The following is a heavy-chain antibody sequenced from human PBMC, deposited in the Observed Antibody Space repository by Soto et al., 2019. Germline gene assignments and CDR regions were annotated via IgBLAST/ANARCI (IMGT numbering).Heavy chain of an antibody. J-gene: IGHJ6*02. D-gene: IGHD3-3*01. V-gene: IGHV3-53*01. CDR2: IQIGGKT. CDR1: GFPGGTSY. CDR3: ARENVLRFLEWLPRQGMDV. Sequence: PGGSRRRSWAASGFPGGTSYIHGVGQAPGKGLEWVSAIQIGGKTYYADSVKGRFIISRDNSENTVYLQMSSLRAEDTAVYFCARENVLRFLEWLPRQGMDVWGQGTTVTVSS.